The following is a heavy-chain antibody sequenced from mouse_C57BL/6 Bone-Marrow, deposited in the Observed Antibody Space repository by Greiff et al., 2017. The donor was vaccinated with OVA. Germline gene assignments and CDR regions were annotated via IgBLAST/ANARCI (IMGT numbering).Heavy chain of an antibody. V-gene: IGHV1-76*01. J-gene: IGHJ3*01. Sequence: QVQLKESGAELVRPGASVKLSCKASGYTFTDYYINWVKQRPGQGLEWIARIYPGSGNTYYNEKFKGKATLTAEKSSSTAYMQLSSLTSEDSAVYFCARHGSSLAWFGYGGQGTLVTVSA. CDR2: IYPGSGNT. CDR3: ARHGSSLAWFGY. D-gene: IGHD1-1*01. CDR1: GYTFTDYY.